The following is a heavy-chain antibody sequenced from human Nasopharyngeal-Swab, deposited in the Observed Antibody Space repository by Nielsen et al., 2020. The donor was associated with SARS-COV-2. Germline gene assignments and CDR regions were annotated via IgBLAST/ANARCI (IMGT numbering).Heavy chain of an antibody. CDR3: AKDTSSYISGWFDP. J-gene: IGHJ5*02. CDR2: ISWNSGSI. CDR1: GFTFDDYA. D-gene: IGHD6-13*01. V-gene: IGHV3-9*01. Sequence: GGSLRLSCAASGFTFDDYAMHWVRQAPGKGLEWVSGISWNSGSIGYAGSVKGRFTISRDNAKNSLYLQMNSLRAEDTALYYCAKDTSSYISGWFDPWGQGTLVTVSS.